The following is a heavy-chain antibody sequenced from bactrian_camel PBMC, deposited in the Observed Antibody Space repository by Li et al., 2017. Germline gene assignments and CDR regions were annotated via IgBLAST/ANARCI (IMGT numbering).Heavy chain of an antibody. CDR1: GDTDGTCG. V-gene: IGHV3S31*01. Sequence: QLVESGGGSVQPGGSLTLSCAASGDTDGTCGMGWYRQAPGEERERVAHIYPRGGGLSVYSDSVKGRFTISQDNAKNTLYLQMNSLKPKDTAMYYCAAGPRVRWCRFYLYEYDYLGQGTQVTVS. J-gene: IGHJ4*01. CDR3: AAGPRVRWCRFYLYEYDY. CDR2: IYPRGGGLS. D-gene: IGHD5*01.